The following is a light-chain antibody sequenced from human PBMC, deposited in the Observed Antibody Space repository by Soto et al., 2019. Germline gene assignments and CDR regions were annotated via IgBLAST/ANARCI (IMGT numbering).Light chain of an antibody. V-gene: IGLV2-14*01. CDR1: SSDLGTYNY. J-gene: IGLJ3*02. CDR2: DVS. CDR3: SSYTTRNTQV. Sequence: QSVLTQPASVSGSPGQSINISCTGTSSDLGTYNYVSWYQHRPGKAPKLMIYDVSYRPSGVSNRFSGSKSANTASLTISGLQAEDEADYYCSSYTTRNTQVFGGGTKVTVL.